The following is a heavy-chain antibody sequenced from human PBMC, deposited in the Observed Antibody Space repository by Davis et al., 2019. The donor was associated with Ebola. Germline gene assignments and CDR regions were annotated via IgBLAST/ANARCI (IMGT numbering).Heavy chain of an antibody. V-gene: IGHV4-39*07. Sequence: MPSETLSLTCTVSGSSISRSSYYWGWIRQPPGKGLEWIGSIYYSGSTYYNPSLKSRLTISVDTSKNQFSLKLSSVTAADTAVYYCAVKQYVVLDPRDMHVWGQGTTVTVSS. CDR2: IYYSGST. CDR3: AVKQYVVLDPRDMHV. D-gene: IGHD2-21*01. J-gene: IGHJ6*02. CDR1: GSSISRSSYY.